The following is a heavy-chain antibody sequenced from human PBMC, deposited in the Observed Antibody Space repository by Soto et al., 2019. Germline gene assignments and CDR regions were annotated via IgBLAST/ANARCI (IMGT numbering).Heavy chain of an antibody. V-gene: IGHV1-8*01. Sequence: QVQLVQSGAEVTKPGASVTVSCKASGYTFTSYDINWVRQATGQGLEWMGWMNPNSGNTGYAQKFQGRVTMTRNTSISTDYMELSSLRSEDTAVYYCARGRRYYDFWSGRDLFDPWGQGTLVTVSS. CDR1: GYTFTSYD. J-gene: IGHJ5*02. CDR3: ARGRRYYDFWSGRDLFDP. D-gene: IGHD3-3*01. CDR2: MNPNSGNT.